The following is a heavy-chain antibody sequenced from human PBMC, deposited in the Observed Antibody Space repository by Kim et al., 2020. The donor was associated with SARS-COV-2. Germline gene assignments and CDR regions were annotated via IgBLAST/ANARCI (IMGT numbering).Heavy chain of an antibody. CDR2: INHSGST. CDR3: ARVGQSSSYSLKYFQH. CDR1: GGSFSGYY. Sequence: SETLSLTCAVYGGSFSGYYWSWIRQPPGKGLEWIGEINHSGSTNYNPSLKSRVTISVDTSKNQFSLKLSSVTAADTAVYYCARVGQSSSYSLKYFQHWGQGTLVTVSS. V-gene: IGHV4-34*01. J-gene: IGHJ1*01. D-gene: IGHD6-6*01.